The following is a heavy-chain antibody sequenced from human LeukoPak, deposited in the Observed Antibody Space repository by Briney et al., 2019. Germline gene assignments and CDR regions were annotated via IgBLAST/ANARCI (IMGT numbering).Heavy chain of an antibody. CDR1: GFTFSSYV. J-gene: IGHJ4*02. V-gene: IGHV3-23*01. CDR2: TTTSSGSR. Sequence: GGSLRLSCAASGFTFSSYVMNWVRQAPGRGLEWVSATTTSSGSRNYADSVKGRLTSSRDNAKNTLYLHMNSLRADDTAVYYCAKATSSGLRDPFDYWGQGTLVTVSS. CDR3: AKATSSGLRDPFDY. D-gene: IGHD6-19*01.